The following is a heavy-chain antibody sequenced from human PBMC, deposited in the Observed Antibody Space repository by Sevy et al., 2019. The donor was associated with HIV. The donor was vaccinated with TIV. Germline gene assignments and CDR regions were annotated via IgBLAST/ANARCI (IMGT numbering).Heavy chain of an antibody. CDR1: DGSFSGYY. CDR2: INESGIT. V-gene: IGHV4-34*01. D-gene: IGHD2-2*01. CDR3: ARSPPVVVVPGAPSWFDP. Sequence: SETLSLTCAVHDGSFSGYYWNWIRQLPEKGLEWIGEINESGITYYNPSLKSRVAISVDTSKKQFSLKLNSVTAADTALYFCARSPPVVVVPGAPSWFDPWGQGTLVTVSS. J-gene: IGHJ5*02.